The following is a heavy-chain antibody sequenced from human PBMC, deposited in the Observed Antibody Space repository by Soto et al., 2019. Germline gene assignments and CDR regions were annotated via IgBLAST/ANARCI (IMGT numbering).Heavy chain of an antibody. Sequence: GASVKVSCKASGGTFSSYAISWVRQAPGQGLEWMGGIIPIFGTANYAQKFQGRVTITADESTSTAYMELSSLRSEDTAVYYCARVGSAFGINWFDPWGQGTLVTVSS. CDR1: GGTFSSYA. D-gene: IGHD3-10*01. CDR2: IIPIFGTA. V-gene: IGHV1-69*13. J-gene: IGHJ5*02. CDR3: ARVGSAFGINWFDP.